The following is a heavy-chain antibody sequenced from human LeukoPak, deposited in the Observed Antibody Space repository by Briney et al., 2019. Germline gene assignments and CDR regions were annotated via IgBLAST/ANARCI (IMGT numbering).Heavy chain of an antibody. CDR3: ARGSAAGTYFDY. CDR2: IWYGGSNK. Sequence: GRSLRLSCAASGFTFSSYGMHWVRQAPGKGLEWVAVIWYGGSNKYYADSVKGRFTISRDNSKNTLYLQMNSLRAEDTAVYYCARGSAAGTYFDYWGQGTLVTVSS. J-gene: IGHJ4*02. V-gene: IGHV3-33*01. CDR1: GFTFSSYG. D-gene: IGHD6-13*01.